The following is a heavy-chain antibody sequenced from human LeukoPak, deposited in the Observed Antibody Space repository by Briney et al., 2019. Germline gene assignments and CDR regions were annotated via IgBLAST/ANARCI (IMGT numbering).Heavy chain of an antibody. J-gene: IGHJ4*02. CDR3: ATKRLNSSGYYSLDY. D-gene: IGHD3-22*01. CDR2: FDPEDGET. CDR1: GYTLTELS. V-gene: IGHV1-24*01. Sequence: ASVKVSCTVSGYTLTELSMHWVRQAPGKGLEWMGGFDPEDGETIYAQKFQGRVTMTEDTSTDTAYMELSSLRSEDTAVYYCATKRLNSSGYYSLDYWGQGTLVTVSS.